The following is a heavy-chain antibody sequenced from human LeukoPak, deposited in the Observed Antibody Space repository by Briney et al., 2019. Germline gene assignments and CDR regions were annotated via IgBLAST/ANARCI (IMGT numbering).Heavy chain of an antibody. V-gene: IGHV1-24*01. CDR2: FDPEDGET. CDR3: ANVMAGGAYYFDY. Sequence: GASVKVPCKVSGYTLLELSIHGVGQAPGKGLDGMGGFDPEDGETIYAQKFQGRVTMTRNTSISTAYMELSSLRSEDTAVYYCANVMAGGAYYFDYWGQGTLVTVSS. J-gene: IGHJ4*02. CDR1: GYTLLELS. D-gene: IGHD6-19*01.